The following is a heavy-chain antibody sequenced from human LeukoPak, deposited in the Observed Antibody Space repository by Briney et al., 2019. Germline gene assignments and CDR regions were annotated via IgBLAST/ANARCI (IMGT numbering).Heavy chain of an antibody. Sequence: GGSLRLSCAASGFTFRNYAIYWVRQAPGKGLEGVSGISGSGGDTYFADSVKGRFTISRDHSKNKVFLKMDSLRAEDTAVYYCAKTTAGNSSGRYPGWPVDYWGQGTLVTVSS. D-gene: IGHD6-19*01. V-gene: IGHV3-23*01. CDR1: GFTFRNYA. CDR3: AKTTAGNSSGRYPGWPVDY. J-gene: IGHJ4*02. CDR2: ISGSGGDT.